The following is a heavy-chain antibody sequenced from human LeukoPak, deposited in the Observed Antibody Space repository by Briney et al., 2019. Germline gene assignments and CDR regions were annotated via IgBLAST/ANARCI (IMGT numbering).Heavy chain of an antibody. CDR3: AGVRLFGEFFFDY. CDR1: GFTFSDYY. J-gene: IGHJ4*02. V-gene: IGHV3-11*01. D-gene: IGHD3-10*02. Sequence: GGSLRLSCAASGFTFSDYYMSWIRQAPGKGLEWVSYISSSGSTIYYADSVKGRFTISRDNAKNSLYLQMNSLRVEDTAVYYCAGVRLFGEFFFDYWGQGTLVTVSS. CDR2: ISSSGSTI.